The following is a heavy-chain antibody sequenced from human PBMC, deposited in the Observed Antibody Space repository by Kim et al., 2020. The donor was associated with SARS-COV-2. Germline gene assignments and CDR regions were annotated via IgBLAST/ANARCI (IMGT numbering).Heavy chain of an antibody. Sequence: SETLSLTCTVSGGSISSGGYYWSWIRQHPGKGLVWIGYIYYSGSTYYNPSLKSRVTISVDTSKNQFSLKLSSVTAADTAVYYCAREGLVARQNYFDYWSQGTLVTAST. D-gene: IGHD2-2*01. CDR3: AREGLVARQNYFDY. J-gene: IGHJ4*02. CDR1: GGSISSGGYY. CDR2: IYYSGST. V-gene: IGHV4-31*03.